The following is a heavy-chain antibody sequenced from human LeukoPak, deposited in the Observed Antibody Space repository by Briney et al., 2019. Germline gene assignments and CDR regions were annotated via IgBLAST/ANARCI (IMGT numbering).Heavy chain of an antibody. CDR1: GGSISSSSYY. Sequence: SETLSLTCTVSGGSISSSSYYWGWIRQPPGKGPEWIGSIYYSGSTYSNPSLQSRVTISVDTSKNQFSLKLNSVTAADTAVYYCASFYCSGGSCYQYYSYYYMDVWGKGTTVTISS. CDR2: IYYSGST. CDR3: ASFYCSGGSCYQYYSYYYMDV. V-gene: IGHV4-39*01. J-gene: IGHJ6*03. D-gene: IGHD2-15*01.